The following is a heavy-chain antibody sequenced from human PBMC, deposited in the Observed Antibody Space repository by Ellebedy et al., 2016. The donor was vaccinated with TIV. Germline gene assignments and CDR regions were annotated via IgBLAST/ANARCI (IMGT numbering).Heavy chain of an antibody. Sequence: SETLSLTXAVYGGSFSGYYWSWIRQPPGKGLEWIGEINHSGSTNYNPSLKSRVTISVDTSKNQFSLKLSSVTAADTAVYYCARGDENWFDPWGQGTLVTVSS. CDR3: ARGDENWFDP. J-gene: IGHJ5*02. CDR1: GGSFSGYY. CDR2: INHSGST. V-gene: IGHV4-34*01.